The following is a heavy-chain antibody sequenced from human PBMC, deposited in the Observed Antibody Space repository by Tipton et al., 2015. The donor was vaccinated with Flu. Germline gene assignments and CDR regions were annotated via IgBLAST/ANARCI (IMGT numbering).Heavy chain of an antibody. V-gene: IGHV4-4*07. CDR2: MYSSGTT. CDR1: GGSISSFY. J-gene: IGHJ4*02. Sequence: TLSLTCTVSGGSISSFYWSWIRQPAGKGLEWIGRMYSSGTTKYNPSLKSRVTMSVDTSKNQFSLRLTSVTSADTAVYYCARGSGSGTDVTFYFWGQGTLVTVSS. CDR3: ARGSGSGTDVTFYF. D-gene: IGHD3-10*01.